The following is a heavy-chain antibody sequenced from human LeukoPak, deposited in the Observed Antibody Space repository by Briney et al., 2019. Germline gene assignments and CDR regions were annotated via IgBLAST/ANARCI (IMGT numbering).Heavy chain of an antibody. V-gene: IGHV3-7*02. CDR2: IKQDGTEK. CDR3: ARAGAAAGTGGFDY. J-gene: IGHJ4*02. D-gene: IGHD6-13*01. CDR1: GFKFSTYW. Sequence: GGSERLSCSASGFKFSTYWMSWVRQAPGKGLEWVAIIKQDGTEKYYVDSVKGRFTISRDNAKNSLFLQMNSLRAEDTAVYYCARAGAAAGTGGFDYWGQGTLVTVSS.